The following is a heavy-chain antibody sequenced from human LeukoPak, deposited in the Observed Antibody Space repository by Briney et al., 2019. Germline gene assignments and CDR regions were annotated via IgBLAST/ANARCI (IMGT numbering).Heavy chain of an antibody. CDR2: IYSSGNT. Sequence: SATLSLTCTVSGGSITYYYWSWIRQAPGKGLEWIGYIYSSGNTNYNPPLKSRVTISVDTSESQFSLKLSSITAADTAVYYCARFGYGVRYFDYWGQGTLVTVSS. D-gene: IGHD3-10*01. V-gene: IGHV4-59*08. CDR3: ARFGYGVRYFDY. J-gene: IGHJ4*02. CDR1: GGSITYYY.